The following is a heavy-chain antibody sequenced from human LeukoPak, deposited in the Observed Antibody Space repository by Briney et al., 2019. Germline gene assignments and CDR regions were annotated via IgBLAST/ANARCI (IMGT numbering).Heavy chain of an antibody. J-gene: IGHJ6*02. D-gene: IGHD3-22*01. CDR1: GFTFSSDW. V-gene: IGHV3-7*01. Sequence: GRSLRLSCAASGFTFSSDWMSWVRQAPGKGLEWVANIKQDGSGKYYVDSMKGRFTISRDNAKNSLYLQMNSLRAEDTAVYYCARDPAYDSSGYFPYYYYYGMDVWGQGTTVTVSS. CDR2: IKQDGSGK. CDR3: ARDPAYDSSGYFPYYYYYGMDV.